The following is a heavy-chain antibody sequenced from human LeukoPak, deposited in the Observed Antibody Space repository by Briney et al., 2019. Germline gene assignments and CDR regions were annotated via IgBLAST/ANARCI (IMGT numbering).Heavy chain of an antibody. J-gene: IGHJ5*02. Sequence: SGGSPRLSCAASGFTFSTYSMNWVRQAPGKGLEWVSYITSSSTTIYYADSAKGRFTISRDNAQNSLFLQMRSLRDEDTAVYYCARDGLNAWFDPWGQGTLVTVSS. V-gene: IGHV3-48*02. CDR3: ARDGLNAWFDP. CDR2: ITSSSTTI. D-gene: IGHD4/OR15-4a*01. CDR1: GFTFSTYS.